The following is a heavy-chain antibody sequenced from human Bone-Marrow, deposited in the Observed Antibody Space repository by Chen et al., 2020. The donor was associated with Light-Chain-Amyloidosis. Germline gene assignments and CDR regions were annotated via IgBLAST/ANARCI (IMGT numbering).Heavy chain of an antibody. D-gene: IGHD3-10*01. CDR1: GFTFDDYA. Sequence: EEHLVESGGGLVQPGRSLRLSCEASGFTFDDYAMHWVRQAPGKGLEWVSGISWNSGVKGYWAAVRGRFTISRDGVKNSLYLQMNSLRPEDTALYYCAKDKGGSMGFGMDVWGQGTTVIVSS. CDR3: AKDKGGSMGFGMDV. CDR2: ISWNSGVK. J-gene: IGHJ6*02. V-gene: IGHV3-9*01.